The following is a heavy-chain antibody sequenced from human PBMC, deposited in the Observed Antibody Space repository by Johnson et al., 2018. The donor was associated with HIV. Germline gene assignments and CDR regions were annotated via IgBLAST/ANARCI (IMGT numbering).Heavy chain of an antibody. CDR2: FNNDGNTT. D-gene: IGHD3-9*01. J-gene: IGHJ3*02. CDR1: GFTVSSNY. V-gene: IGHV3-74*02. Sequence: VQLVESGGGVVQPGGSLRLSCAASGFTVSSNYMSWVRQAPGKGLEWVSRFNNDGNTTTYADSVKGRFTISRDNAKNTLYLQMDSLRAEDTAVYYCARMGLTGAFDILGQGTMVTVSS. CDR3: ARMGLTGAFDI.